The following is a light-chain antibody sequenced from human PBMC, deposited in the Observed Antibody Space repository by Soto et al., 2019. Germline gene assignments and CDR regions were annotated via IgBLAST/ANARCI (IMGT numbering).Light chain of an antibody. V-gene: IGKV3D-15*01. J-gene: IGKJ1*01. CDR2: GAS. CDR1: QSISDT. Sequence: EIVMTQSPATLSVSPGGRATLSCRASQSISDTLAWYQQKPGQAPRLLIYGASSRATGIPDRFSGSGSGTDFTLTISRLEPEDFAVYYCQQYDNSAWTFGQGTKVDIK. CDR3: QQYDNSAWT.